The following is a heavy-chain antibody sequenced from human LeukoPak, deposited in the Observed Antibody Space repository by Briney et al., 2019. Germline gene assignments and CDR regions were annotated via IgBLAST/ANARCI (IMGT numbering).Heavy chain of an antibody. CDR3: VRHLATSGSYPLDY. Sequence: SGGSLRLSCAASGVTFTDYAMSWVRQTPGTGLEWVSAISGIANAIFYASSVKGRFTISRDNSRDTLSLQMSSLRAEDTAVYYCVRHLATSGSYPLDYWGQGTLVTVSS. V-gene: IGHV3-23*01. D-gene: IGHD2-15*01. CDR2: ISGIANAI. CDR1: GVTFTDYA. J-gene: IGHJ4*02.